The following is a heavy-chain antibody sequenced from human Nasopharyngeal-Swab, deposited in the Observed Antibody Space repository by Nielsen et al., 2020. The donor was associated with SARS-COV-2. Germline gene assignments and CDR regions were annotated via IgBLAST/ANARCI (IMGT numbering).Heavy chain of an antibody. CDR2: INPGGGSA. Sequence: ASVKVSCKASGYTFTRYYIHWVRQAPAHGLEWMGIINPGGGSARYSQNFQGRVTMTRHTSTSTVYMELSSLRSEDTAVYYCARGGDPREVVAATDCFDPWGQGTLVTVSS. J-gene: IGHJ5*02. D-gene: IGHD2-15*01. CDR3: ARGGDPREVVAATDCFDP. CDR1: GYTFTRYY. V-gene: IGHV1-46*01.